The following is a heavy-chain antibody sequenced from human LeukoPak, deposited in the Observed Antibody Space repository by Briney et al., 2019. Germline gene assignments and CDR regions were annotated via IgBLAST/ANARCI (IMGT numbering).Heavy chain of an antibody. CDR1: GFTFSSYA. J-gene: IGHJ4*02. CDR3: AKDSRGPGYCSGGSCYSEDY. CDR2: ISGSGGST. D-gene: IGHD2-15*01. V-gene: IGHV3-23*01. Sequence: GGSLSLSCPASGFTFSSYAMSWVRQAPGKGLEWVSAISGSGGSTYYADSVKGRFTISRDNSKNTLYLQMNSLRAEDTAVYYCAKDSRGPGYCSGGSCYSEDYWGQGTLVTVSS.